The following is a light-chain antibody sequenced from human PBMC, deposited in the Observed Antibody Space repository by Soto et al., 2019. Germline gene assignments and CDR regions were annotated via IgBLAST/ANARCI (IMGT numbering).Light chain of an antibody. CDR3: SSYTNINTRACV. J-gene: IGLJ1*01. CDR1: SGDIGSYNR. V-gene: IGLV2-14*01. CDR2: EVT. Sequence: QSVLTQPASVSGSPGQSITISCTGTSGDIGSYNRVSWYQRHPGKAAKLIIYEVTDRPSGVSNRFSGSKSGNTASLTISGLQAEDEAEYYCSSYTNINTRACVFGTGTRSPS.